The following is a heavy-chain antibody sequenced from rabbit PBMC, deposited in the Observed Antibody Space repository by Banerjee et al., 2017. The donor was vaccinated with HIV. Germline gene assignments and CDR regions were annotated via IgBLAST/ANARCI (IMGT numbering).Heavy chain of an antibody. J-gene: IGHJ4*01. CDR2: INTSSGNT. D-gene: IGHD1-1*01. Sequence: QQQLVESGGDLVKPEGSLTLTCTASRFSFSVKYVMCWVRQAPGKGLEWIACINTSSGNTVYASWAEGRFTISKTSSTTVTLEMTSLTDADTATYFCARGGDSDSGYAFNLWGPGTLVTVS. CDR3: ARGGDSDSGYAFNL. CDR1: RFSFSVKYV. V-gene: IGHV1S45*01.